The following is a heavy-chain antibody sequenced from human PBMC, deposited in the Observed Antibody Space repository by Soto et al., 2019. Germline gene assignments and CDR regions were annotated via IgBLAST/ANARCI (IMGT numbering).Heavy chain of an antibody. CDR3: ARSGIAASRGYNWFDP. CDR2: INPNSGGT. J-gene: IGHJ5*02. D-gene: IGHD6-13*01. V-gene: IGHV1-2*02. CDR1: GYTFTGYY. Sequence: ASVKVSCKASGYTFTGYYMHWVRQAPGQGLEWMGWINPNSGGTNYAQKFQGRVTMTRDTSISTAYMELSRLRSDDTAVYYCARSGIAASRGYNWFDPLGQGTLVNVSS.